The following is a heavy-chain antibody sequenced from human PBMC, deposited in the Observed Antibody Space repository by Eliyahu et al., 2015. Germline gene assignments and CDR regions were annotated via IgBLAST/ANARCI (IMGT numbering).Heavy chain of an antibody. V-gene: IGHV3-30*18. Sequence: QVQLVESGGGVVQPGRSLRLSCAASGXTFXNXXMHWVRQAXGKGLEWVAVISYDGSKKYYADSVKGRFTISRDKSKNTLYLQMNSLRDEDTAVYYCAKNDGSTCSKCYFDYWGQGTLVTVSS. CDR2: ISYDGSKK. D-gene: IGHD6-13*01. J-gene: IGHJ4*02. CDR3: AKNDGSTCSKCYFDY. CDR1: GXTFXNXX.